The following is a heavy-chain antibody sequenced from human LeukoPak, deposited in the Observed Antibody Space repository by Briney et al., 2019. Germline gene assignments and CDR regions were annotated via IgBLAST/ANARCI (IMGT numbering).Heavy chain of an antibody. D-gene: IGHD3-10*01. CDR2: IYCSGST. Sequence: PAETLSLTCTVSGGSISSYYWSWIRQPPGKGLEWVGYIYCSGSTNYNPSLKSRGTISVDTSKNQFSLKLSSVTAADTPVYYCASGSAYYFDYWGPGTLVTVSS. J-gene: IGHJ4*02. CDR3: ASGSAYYFDY. CDR1: GGSISSYY. V-gene: IGHV4-59*01.